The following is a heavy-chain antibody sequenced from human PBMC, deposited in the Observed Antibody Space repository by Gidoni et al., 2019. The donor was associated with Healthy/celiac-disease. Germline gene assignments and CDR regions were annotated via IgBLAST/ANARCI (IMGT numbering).Heavy chain of an antibody. Sequence: QVQLQESGPGLVKPPQTLSLTCPVSGGSTSSYDWSWIRQPPGKGLEWIGYIYYSGGTDYNPSLKSRVAISVDTSKNQFSLKLSSVTAADTAVYYCARVTLGVDAVDIWGQGTMVTVSS. J-gene: IGHJ3*02. V-gene: IGHV4-59*01. D-gene: IGHD3-16*01. CDR3: ARVTLGVDAVDI. CDR1: GGSTSSYD. CDR2: IYYSGGT.